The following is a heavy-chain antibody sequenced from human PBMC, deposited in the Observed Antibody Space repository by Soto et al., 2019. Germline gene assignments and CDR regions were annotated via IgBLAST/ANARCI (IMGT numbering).Heavy chain of an antibody. V-gene: IGHV1-2*04. J-gene: IGHJ6*02. D-gene: IGHD6-19*01. CDR3: ARGGEIAVAGTGGYYYGMDV. Sequence: GASVKVSCKASGYTFTGYYMHWVRQAPGQGLEWMGWINPNSGGTNYAQKFQGWVTMTRDTSISTAYMELSRLRSDDTAVYYCARGGEIAVAGTGGYYYGMDVWGQGTTVTVSS. CDR2: INPNSGGT. CDR1: GYTFTGYY.